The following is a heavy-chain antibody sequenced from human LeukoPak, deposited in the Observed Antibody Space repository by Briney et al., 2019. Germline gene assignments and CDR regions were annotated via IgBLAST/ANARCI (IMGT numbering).Heavy chain of an antibody. V-gene: IGHV4-34*01. D-gene: IGHD2-15*01. Sequence: SETLSLTCAVYGGSFSGYYWSWIRQPPGKGLEWIRDVNHSGSTNYNPSLKSRVTISVDTSKNQFSLKLSSVTAADTAVYYCARGGGYCSGGSCYDDYWGQGTLVTVSS. CDR3: ARGGGYCSGGSCYDDY. CDR2: VNHSGST. CDR1: GGSFSGYY. J-gene: IGHJ4*02.